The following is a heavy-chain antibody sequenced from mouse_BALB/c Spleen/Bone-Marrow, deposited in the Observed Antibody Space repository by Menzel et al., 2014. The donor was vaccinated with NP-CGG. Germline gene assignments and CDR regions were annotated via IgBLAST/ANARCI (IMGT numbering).Heavy chain of an antibody. CDR3: SRGRRDALDY. CDR1: GYTFTSYY. V-gene: IGHV1S81*02. J-gene: IGHJ4*01. CDR2: INPSNGGT. Sequence: VQLQQSGAELVKPGASVKLSCKASGYTFTSYYMYWVRQRTGQGLEWFGEINPSNGGTNFNEKFKNKATLTADKPSSTAYMQLSILTSEDSAVYYCSRGRRDALDYWGQGTSVTVSS.